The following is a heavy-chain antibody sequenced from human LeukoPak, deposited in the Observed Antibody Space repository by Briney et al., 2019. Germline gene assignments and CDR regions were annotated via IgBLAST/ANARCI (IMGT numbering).Heavy chain of an antibody. CDR2: IFYSGST. CDR1: GGSINTYY. V-gene: IGHV4-59*08. D-gene: IGHD3-3*01. Sequence: SETLSLTCAVSGGSINTYYWSWIRQPPGKGLEWIGNIFYSGSTNYNPSLKSRVTISVDTSKNQFSLKLSSVTAADTAVYYCASTLNYDFWSGYPFDYWGQGTLVTVSS. CDR3: ASTLNYDFWSGYPFDY. J-gene: IGHJ4*02.